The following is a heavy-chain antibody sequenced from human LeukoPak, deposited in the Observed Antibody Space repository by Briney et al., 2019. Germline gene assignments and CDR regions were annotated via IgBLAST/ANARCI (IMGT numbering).Heavy chain of an antibody. J-gene: IGHJ6*02. D-gene: IGHD1-26*01. CDR3: AKHMRATNTYSFFGLDV. CDR1: GFTFKDYG. Sequence: SGRSLRLSCAATGFTFKDYGMHWVRQPPGKGLEWVSSINWNGGGTDYADSAKGRFTISRDNAKNSLYLQLSSLRPEDTALYYCAKHMRATNTYSFFGLDVWGQGTTVTVSS. CDR2: INWNGGGT. V-gene: IGHV3-9*01.